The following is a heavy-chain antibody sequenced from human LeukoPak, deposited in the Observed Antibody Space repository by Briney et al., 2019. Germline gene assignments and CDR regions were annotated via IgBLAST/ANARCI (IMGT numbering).Heavy chain of an antibody. Sequence: PSETLSLTCAVYGGSFSGYYWSWIRQPPGKGLEWIGEINHSGSTNYNPSLKSRVTISVDTSKNQFSLKLSSVTAADTAVYYCASTYYDFWSGYITFDYWGQGTLVTVSS. CDR3: ASTYYDFWSGYITFDY. V-gene: IGHV4-34*01. CDR1: GGSFSGYY. CDR2: INHSGST. D-gene: IGHD3-3*01. J-gene: IGHJ4*02.